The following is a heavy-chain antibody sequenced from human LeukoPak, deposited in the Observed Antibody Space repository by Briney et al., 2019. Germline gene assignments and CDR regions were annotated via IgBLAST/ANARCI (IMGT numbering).Heavy chain of an antibody. CDR1: GYTSNNYI. CDR3: ARGQSMYY. Sequence: ASVKVSCKPSGYTSNNYIISWVRHAPRQSLEWVGWISPHSHTTHYAEKVQGRVTMTTDTSTSTVYMELRSLRSDDTAVYFCARGQSMYYWGQGTPVTVSS. D-gene: IGHD2-8*01. J-gene: IGHJ4*02. V-gene: IGHV1-18*01. CDR2: ISPHSHTT.